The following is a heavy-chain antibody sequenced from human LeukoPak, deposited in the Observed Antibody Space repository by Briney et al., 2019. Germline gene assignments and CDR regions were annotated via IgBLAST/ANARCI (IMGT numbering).Heavy chain of an antibody. V-gene: IGHV4-61*08. CDR2: IYYSGST. D-gene: IGHD1-26*01. CDR1: GDSISSGGYY. J-gene: IGHJ4*02. CDR3: ATSRSGSYYFDY. Sequence: SETLSLTCTVSGDSISSGGYYWSWIRQPPGKGLEWIGYIYYSGSTNYNPSLKSRVTISVDTSKNQFSLKLSSVTAADTAVYYCATSRSGSYYFDYWGQGTLVTVSS.